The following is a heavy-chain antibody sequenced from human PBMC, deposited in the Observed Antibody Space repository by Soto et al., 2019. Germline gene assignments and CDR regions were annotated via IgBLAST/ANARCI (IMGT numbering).Heavy chain of an antibody. CDR1: GFTFSSYA. D-gene: IGHD3-22*01. Sequence: QVQLVESGGGVGQPGRSLRLSCAASGFTFSSYAMHWVRQAPGKGLEWVAVISYDGSNKYYADSVKGRFTISRDNSKNTLYLQMNSLRAEDTAVYYCARGXXXXXVVVITKQDYGMDVWGQGTTVTVSS. V-gene: IGHV3-30-3*01. CDR2: ISYDGSNK. CDR3: ARGXXXXXVVVITKQDYGMDV. J-gene: IGHJ6*02.